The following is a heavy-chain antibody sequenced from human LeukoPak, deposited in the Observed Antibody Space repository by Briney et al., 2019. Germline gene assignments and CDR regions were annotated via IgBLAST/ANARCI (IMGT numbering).Heavy chain of an antibody. Sequence: SETLSLTCAVYGVSFSGYYLSWIRQPPGKGLEWIGEINHSGSTNYNPSLKGRVTISVDTSKNQFSLKLSSVTAADTAVYYCARGGDIVVVPAAPGEYYFDYWGQGTLVTVSS. CDR1: GVSFSGYY. D-gene: IGHD2-2*01. V-gene: IGHV4-34*01. CDR2: INHSGST. CDR3: ARGGDIVVVPAAPGEYYFDY. J-gene: IGHJ4*02.